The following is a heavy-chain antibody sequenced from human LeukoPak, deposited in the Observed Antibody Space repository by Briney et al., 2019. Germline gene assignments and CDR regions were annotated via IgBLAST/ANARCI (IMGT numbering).Heavy chain of an antibody. Sequence: SETLSLTCTVSGDSISNYYWSWFRQPPGKGLEWIGYIYYSGSTNYNPSLKSRVTISVDTSKNQFSLKLSSVTAADTAVYYCARRSNTAMGSYYFDYWGQGTLVTVSS. CDR2: IYYSGST. CDR1: GDSISNYY. J-gene: IGHJ4*02. V-gene: IGHV4-59*01. D-gene: IGHD5-18*01. CDR3: ARRSNTAMGSYYFDY.